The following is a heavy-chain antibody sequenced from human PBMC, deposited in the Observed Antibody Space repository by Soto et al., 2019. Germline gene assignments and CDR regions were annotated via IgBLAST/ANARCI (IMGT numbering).Heavy chain of an antibody. CDR3: ARLSYYDY. V-gene: IGHV5-10-1*01. CDR2: IDPSGSYT. D-gene: IGHD5-18*01. Sequence: EVQLVQSGAEVKKPGESLRISCKGSGYSFTSYWISWVRQMPGKSLEWMGRIDPSGSYTNSSPSFQGNVTIPADKSISPAYLQWSSLQASDPAMYSCARLSYYDYWGQGTLVTVSS. J-gene: IGHJ4*02. CDR1: GYSFTSYW.